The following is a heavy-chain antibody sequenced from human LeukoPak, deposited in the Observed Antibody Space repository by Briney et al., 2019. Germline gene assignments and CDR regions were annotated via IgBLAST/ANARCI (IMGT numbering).Heavy chain of an antibody. CDR1: GGSFSGYY. D-gene: IGHD2-2*01. CDR3: ARGLIVVVPAAPYFDY. V-gene: IGHV4-34*01. J-gene: IGHJ4*02. CDR2: INHSGST. Sequence: SETLSLTCAVYGGSFSGYYWSWIRQPPGKGLEWIGEINHSGSTNYNPSLNSRVTISVDTSKNQFSLKLSSVTAADTAVYYCARGLIVVVPAAPYFDYWGQGTLVTVSS.